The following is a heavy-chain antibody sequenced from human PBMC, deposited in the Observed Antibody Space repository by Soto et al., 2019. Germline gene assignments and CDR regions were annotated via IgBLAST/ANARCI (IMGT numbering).Heavy chain of an antibody. CDR3: ARVSGHNTGYYSVYFMDV. D-gene: IGHD5-18*01. V-gene: IGHV4-30-4*01. Sequence: SETLSLTFAVYGGSFIGDYYWTWIRQSPGKGLEWIGYIYYTGSTFYSPSLKSRVTISLDTSENHFSLDMNSVTAADTAVYFCARVSGHNTGYYSVYFMDVWGQGTTVTVSS. CDR2: IYYTGST. J-gene: IGHJ6*02. CDR1: GGSFIGDYY.